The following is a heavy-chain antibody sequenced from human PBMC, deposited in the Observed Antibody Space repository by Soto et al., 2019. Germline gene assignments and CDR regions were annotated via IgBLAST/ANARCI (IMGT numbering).Heavy chain of an antibody. CDR2: IYYSGTT. CDR3: ARARSPDTAYYYGMDV. CDR1: GGSIGTYY. D-gene: IGHD5-18*01. V-gene: IGHV4-59*01. Sequence: KTSETLSLTCTVSGGSIGTYYWSWIRQPPGKGLEWIGFIYYSGTTNYNPSIESRVTISVDTSKNQFSLILRSVAPADTAVYYCARARSPDTAYYYGMDVWGQGTTVTVSS. J-gene: IGHJ6*02.